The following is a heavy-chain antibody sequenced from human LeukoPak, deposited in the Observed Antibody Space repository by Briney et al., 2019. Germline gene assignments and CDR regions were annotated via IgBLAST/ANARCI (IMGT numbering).Heavy chain of an antibody. CDR2: IRSKANNYAT. V-gene: IGHV3-73*01. CDR3: TSPYYDSSGDFDS. D-gene: IGHD3-22*01. J-gene: IGHJ4*02. CDR1: GFTFSGSA. Sequence: PGGSLRLSCAASGFTFSGSAMHWVRQASGKGLEWVGRIRSKANNYATAYAASVRGRFTVSRDDSKNTAYLQMNCLKTEDTAVYYCTSPYYDSSGDFDSWGQGTLVTVSS.